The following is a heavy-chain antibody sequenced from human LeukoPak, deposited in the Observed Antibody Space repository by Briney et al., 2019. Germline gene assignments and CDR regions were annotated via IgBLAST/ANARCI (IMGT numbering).Heavy chain of an antibody. CDR1: GGSISSGGYY. V-gene: IGHV4-31*03. CDR3: AREGGGDWNAFDI. J-gene: IGHJ3*02. CDR2: IYYSGST. Sequence: SETLSLTCTVSGGSISSGGYYWSWIRQHPGKGLEWIGYIYYSGSTYYNPSLKSRVTISVDTSKNQFSLKLSSVTAADTAVYYCAREGGGDWNAFDIWGQGTMVTVSS. D-gene: IGHD2-21*02.